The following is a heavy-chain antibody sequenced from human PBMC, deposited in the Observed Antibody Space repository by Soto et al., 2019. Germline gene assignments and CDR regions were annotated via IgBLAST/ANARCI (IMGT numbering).Heavy chain of an antibody. CDR1: GFTFSGSA. CDR3: IRLKVDTAMAYDD. CDR2: IRSKPNNYAT. V-gene: IGHV3-73*01. Sequence: GGSLRLSCAASGFTFSGSAIHWVRQASGKGLEWVGRIRSKPNNYATAYAASVKGRFTISRDDSKNTAYLQMNSLKTEDTAVYYCIRLKVDTAMAYDDWGQGTLVTVSS. J-gene: IGHJ4*02. D-gene: IGHD5-18*01.